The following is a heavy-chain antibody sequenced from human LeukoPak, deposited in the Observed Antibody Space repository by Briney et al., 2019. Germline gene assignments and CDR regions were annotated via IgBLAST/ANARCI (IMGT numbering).Heavy chain of an antibody. CDR2: INPNSGGT. CDR1: GYTFTGYY. Sequence: ASVKVSCKASGYTFTGYYMHWVRQAPGQGLEWMGWINPNSGGTNYAQKFQGRVTMTRDTSISTAYMELSRLRSDDTAVYYCARDLLIGGGYSEVAFDIWGQGTMVTVSS. CDR3: ARDLLIGGGYSEVAFDI. V-gene: IGHV1-2*02. J-gene: IGHJ3*02. D-gene: IGHD1-26*01.